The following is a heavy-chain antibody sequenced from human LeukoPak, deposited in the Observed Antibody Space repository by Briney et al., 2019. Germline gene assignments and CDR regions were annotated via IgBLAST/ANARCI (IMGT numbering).Heavy chain of an antibody. CDR1: GFTFSSYA. CDR3: ARDPSLSGSNLMPNE. CDR2: ISYDGSNK. Sequence: GGSLRLSCAASGFTFSSYAMHWVRQAPGKGLEWVAVISYDGSNKYYADSVKDRFTISRDNSKNTLYLQMNSLRAEDTAVYYCARDPSLSGSNLMPNEWGQGTLVTVSS. V-gene: IGHV3-30-3*01. D-gene: IGHD3-10*01. J-gene: IGHJ4*02.